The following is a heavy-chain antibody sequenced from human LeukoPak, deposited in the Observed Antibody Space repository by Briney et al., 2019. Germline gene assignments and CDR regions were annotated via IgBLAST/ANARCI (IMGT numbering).Heavy chain of an antibody. Sequence: GGSLRLSCAASGFTVSSNYMSWVRQAPGKGLEWVSVIYSGGSTYYADSVKGRFTISRDNAKNSLYLQMNSLRAEDTAVYYCARDWPFDYWGQGTLVTVSS. CDR2: IYSGGST. CDR3: ARDWPFDY. J-gene: IGHJ4*02. V-gene: IGHV3-53*01. CDR1: GFTVSSNY.